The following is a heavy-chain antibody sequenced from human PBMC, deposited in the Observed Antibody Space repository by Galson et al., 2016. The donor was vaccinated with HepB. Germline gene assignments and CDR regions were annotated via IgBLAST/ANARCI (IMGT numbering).Heavy chain of an antibody. J-gene: IGHJ6*04. CDR1: GFIFSTHD. CDR3: ARGKSLWTTPWNYGLDV. Sequence: SLKLSCAASGFIFSTHDMHWVRQVTGKGLEWVSGIETAGDTYYADSVKGRFTISRENGKNSVYLQMNSLNAGDTAVYYCARGKSLWTTPWNYGLDVWGKGTTVTVSS. V-gene: IGHV3-13*01. CDR2: IETAGDT. D-gene: IGHD3-10*01.